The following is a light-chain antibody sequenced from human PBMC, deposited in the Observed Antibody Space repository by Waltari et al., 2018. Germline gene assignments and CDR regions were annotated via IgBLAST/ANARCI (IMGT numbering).Light chain of an antibody. J-gene: IGLJ1*01. CDR2: KNN. CDR3: ASWDDSLNGLYV. Sequence: QSVLTQPPSASGTPGQRATISCSGSPSNIGTKTLNWYQQLPGTAPKLLINKNNPRPSGVPDRISGSKSATSASLAISGLQSEDEADYYCASWDDSLNGLYVFGTGTKVTVL. V-gene: IGLV1-44*01. CDR1: PSNIGTKT.